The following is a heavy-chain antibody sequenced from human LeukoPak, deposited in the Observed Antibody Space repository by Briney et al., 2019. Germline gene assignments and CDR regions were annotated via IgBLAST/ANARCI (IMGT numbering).Heavy chain of an antibody. CDR1: GYIFNDYY. V-gene: IGHV1-2*04. Sequence: GASVNVSCRTSGYIFNDYYIHWVRQAPGQGPEWMGWINPNSGTTNFPQKFQGWITMTRDTSINTAFIELTRLRSDDTAIYYCARAKGDLFNGFYFDYWGQGTLVTVSS. J-gene: IGHJ4*02. CDR2: INPNSGTT. D-gene: IGHD3-9*01. CDR3: ARAKGDLFNGFYFDY.